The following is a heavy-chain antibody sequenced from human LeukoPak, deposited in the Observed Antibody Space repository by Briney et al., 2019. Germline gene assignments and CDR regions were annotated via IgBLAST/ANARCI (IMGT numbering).Heavy chain of an antibody. CDR1: GYTFTSYY. Sequence: ASVKVSCKASGYTFTSYYMHWVRQAPGQGLEWMGIINPSGGSTSYAQKFQGRVTMTRNTSISTAYMELSSLRSEDTAVYYCARRNRGIDPWGQGTLVTVSS. CDR2: INPSGGST. CDR3: ARRNRGIDP. D-gene: IGHD1-26*01. J-gene: IGHJ5*02. V-gene: IGHV1-46*01.